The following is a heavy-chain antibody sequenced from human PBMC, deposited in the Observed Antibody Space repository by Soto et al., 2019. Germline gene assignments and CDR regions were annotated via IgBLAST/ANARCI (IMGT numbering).Heavy chain of an antibody. V-gene: IGHV4-31*03. CDR2: IYHSGNT. CDR3: ARLLGYCSGGSCYDYYYNGMDV. CDR1: GGSISSGGYY. J-gene: IGHJ6*02. D-gene: IGHD2-15*01. Sequence: TLSLTCSVSGGSISSGGYYWSWIRQLPGKDLEWIGYIYHSGNTYYNSSLKSRLTISVDTSKNQFSLKLTSVTAADTAMYYCARLLGYCSGGSCYDYYYNGMDVWGQGTTVTVSS.